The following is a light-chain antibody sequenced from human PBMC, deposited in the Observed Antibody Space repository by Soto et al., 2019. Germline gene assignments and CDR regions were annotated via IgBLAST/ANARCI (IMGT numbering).Light chain of an antibody. CDR2: WAS. CDR1: QTLLNSSNNKNY. CDR3: QQYFSAPFT. Sequence: DIVMTQSPDSVAVSLGERATINCKTSQTLLNSSNNKNYLAWYQQKPGQPPKLLIYWASTRESGVPDRFSGSGSGTDFTLTINSLQAEDVAVYYCQQYFSAPFTFGQGTKLEIK. J-gene: IGKJ2*01. V-gene: IGKV4-1*01.